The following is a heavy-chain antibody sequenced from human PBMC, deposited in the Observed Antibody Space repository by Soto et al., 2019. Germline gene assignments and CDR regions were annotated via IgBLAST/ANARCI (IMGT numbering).Heavy chain of an antibody. CDR2: ISAYNGNT. CDR1: GYTFTSYG. Sequence: ASVKVSCKASGYTFTSYGISWVRQAPGQGLEWMGWISAYNGNTSYAQKLQGRVTMTTGTSTSTAYMELRSLRSDDTAVYYCARGASVTDHGEVDPWGQGTLVTVSS. J-gene: IGHJ5*02. D-gene: IGHD4-17*01. V-gene: IGHV1-18*04. CDR3: ARGASVTDHGEVDP.